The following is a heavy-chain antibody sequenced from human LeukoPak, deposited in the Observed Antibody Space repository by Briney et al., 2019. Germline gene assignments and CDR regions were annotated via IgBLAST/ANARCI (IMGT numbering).Heavy chain of an antibody. CDR3: ARGSRWLVYYFDY. J-gene: IGHJ4*02. Sequence: SETLSLTCAVYGGSFSGYYWSWIRQPPGKGLEWIGEINHSGSTNYNPSLKSRVTISVDTSKNQFSLKLSSVPAADTAVYYCARGSRWLVYYFDYWGQGTLVTVSS. D-gene: IGHD6-19*01. V-gene: IGHV4-34*01. CDR1: GGSFSGYY. CDR2: INHSGST.